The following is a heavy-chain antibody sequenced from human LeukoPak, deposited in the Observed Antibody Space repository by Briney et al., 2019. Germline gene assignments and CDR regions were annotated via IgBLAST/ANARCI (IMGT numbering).Heavy chain of an antibody. CDR2: IIPIFGTA. CDR3: ARDGPVTTADY. Sequence: ASVKVSCKASGCTFSSYAISWVRQAPGQGLEWMGRIIPIFGTANYAQKFQGRVTTTTDKSTSTAYMELSSLRSEDTAVYYCARDGPVTTADYWGQGTLVTVCS. D-gene: IGHD4-17*01. CDR1: GCTFSSYA. V-gene: IGHV1-69*05. J-gene: IGHJ4*02.